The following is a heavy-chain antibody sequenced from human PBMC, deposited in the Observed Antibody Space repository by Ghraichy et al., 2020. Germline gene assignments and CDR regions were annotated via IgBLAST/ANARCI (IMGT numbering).Heavy chain of an antibody. J-gene: IGHJ4*02. CDR3: ARDKRITMVRGVIRPFDY. V-gene: IGHV4-31*03. CDR1: GGSISSGGYY. D-gene: IGHD3-10*01. CDR2: IYYSGST. Sequence: SETLSLTCTVSGGSISSGGYYWSWIRQHPGKGLEWIGYIYYSGSTYYNPSLKSRVTISVDTSKNQFSLKLSSVTAADTAVYYCARDKRITMVRGVIRPFDYWGQGTLVTVSS.